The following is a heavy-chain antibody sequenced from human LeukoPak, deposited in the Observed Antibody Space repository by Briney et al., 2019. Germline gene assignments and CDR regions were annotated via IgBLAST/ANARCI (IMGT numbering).Heavy chain of an antibody. CDR2: IGPNGDGA. CDR3: LHDPHDSAHESN. CDR1: GFSISRYS. D-gene: IGHD3-22*01. J-gene: IGHJ4*01. V-gene: IGHV3-64D*06. Sequence: GGTLRLSCYASGFSISRYSMHWVRQTPGKGLEYVSAIGPNGDGAYYADSVKNRFTISRDNSKNTLYLQMSSLRPEDTAVYYCLHDPHDSAHESNCGHRTLPTVS.